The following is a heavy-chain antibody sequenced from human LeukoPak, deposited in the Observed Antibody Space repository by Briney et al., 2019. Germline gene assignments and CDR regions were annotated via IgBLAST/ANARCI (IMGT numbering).Heavy chain of an antibody. V-gene: IGHV4-61*01. J-gene: IGHJ4*02. CDR1: GGSVSSGFYY. CDR2: IYYSGST. Sequence: SETLSLTCTVSGGSVSSGFYYWSWIRQPPGTGLEWIGYIYYSGSTNYNPSLKSRVTISVDTSKNQFSLKLSSVTAADTAVYYCARKSNNIDYWGQGTLLTVSS. CDR3: ARKSNNIDY. D-gene: IGHD2/OR15-2a*01.